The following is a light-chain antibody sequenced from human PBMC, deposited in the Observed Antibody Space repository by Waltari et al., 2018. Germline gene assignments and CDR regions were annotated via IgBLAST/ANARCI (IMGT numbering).Light chain of an antibody. CDR3: QQLNSYPLT. J-gene: IGKJ4*01. Sequence: DIQLTQSPSFLSASVRDRVPITCRASQGISNYLAWYQQKPGKAPKLLIYSASTLQSGVPSRFSGSGAGTEFSLTISRLQPEDFATYYGQQLNSYPLTFGGGTKVEIK. CDR2: SAS. CDR1: QGISNY. V-gene: IGKV1-9*01.